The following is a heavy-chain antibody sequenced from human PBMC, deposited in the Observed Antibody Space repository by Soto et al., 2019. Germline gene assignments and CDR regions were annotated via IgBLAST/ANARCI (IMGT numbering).Heavy chain of an antibody. V-gene: IGHV4-31*03. CDR3: ARVESSGTFDY. CDR2: IYYSGTT. CDR1: GGSISRGGYF. D-gene: IGHD3-10*01. J-gene: IGHJ4*02. Sequence: QLQLQESGPGLVKPSQTLSLTCTVSGGSISRGGYFWSWIRQHPGKGLEWIGYIYYSGTTYYNPSLKSRLTIPVDTSKNQFSLNLMSVTAADTALYYCARVESSGTFDYWGQGTLVTVSS.